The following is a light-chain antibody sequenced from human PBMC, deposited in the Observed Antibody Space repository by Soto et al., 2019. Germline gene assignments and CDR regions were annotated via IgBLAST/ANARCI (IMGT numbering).Light chain of an antibody. J-gene: IGKJ2*01. Sequence: DVVMTQSPLSLPVTLGQPASISCRSSQSLAYSDGNTYLNWFQQRPGQSPRRLIYKVFKRDSGVPDRFSGSGSGTDFTLKISRVEAEDVGVSYCMQGTHWPPYTFGQGTKLEIK. CDR2: KVF. CDR1: QSLAYSDGNTY. V-gene: IGKV2-30*01. CDR3: MQGTHWPPYT.